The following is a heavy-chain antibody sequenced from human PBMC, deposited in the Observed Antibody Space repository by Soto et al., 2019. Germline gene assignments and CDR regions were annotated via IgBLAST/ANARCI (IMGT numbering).Heavy chain of an antibody. CDR3: VRDRDWAFDI. CDR1: GYTLRDYS. V-gene: IGHV3-48*02. D-gene: IGHD3-9*01. CDR2: AGTSRKYI. Sequence: GGSLRLSCAAFGYTLRDYSMNWLRQAPGKGLEWISYAGTSRKYIFYSDSVRGRFTTSRDDAKNSVYLQLNSLRDEDTAVYYCVRDRDWAFDIWGQGXMVTVSS. J-gene: IGHJ3*02.